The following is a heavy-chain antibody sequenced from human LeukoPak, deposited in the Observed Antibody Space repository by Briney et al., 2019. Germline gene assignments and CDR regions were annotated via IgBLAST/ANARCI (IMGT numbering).Heavy chain of an antibody. CDR3: ARTAGEWLEDYYYMDV. J-gene: IGHJ6*03. D-gene: IGHD3-3*01. Sequence: SETLSLTCTVSGGSISSGGYHWSWIRQHPGKGLEWIGYIYYSGSTYYNPSLKSRVTISVDTSKNQFSLKLSSVTAADTAVYYCARTAGEWLEDYYYMDVWGKGTTVTVSS. CDR2: IYYSGST. V-gene: IGHV4-31*03. CDR1: GGSISSGGYH.